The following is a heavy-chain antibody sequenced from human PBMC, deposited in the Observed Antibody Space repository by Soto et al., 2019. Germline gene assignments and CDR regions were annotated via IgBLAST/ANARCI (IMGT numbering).Heavy chain of an antibody. CDR2: ISSSSSYI. J-gene: IGHJ5*02. V-gene: IGHV3-21*01. CDR3: ARFSDDYGEYQLDP. CDR1: GFTISSYS. Sequence: GGSLRLSCAASGFTISSYSMNWVRQAPGKGLEWVSSISSSSSYIYYADSVKGRFTISRDNAKNSLYLQMNSLRAEDTAVYYCARFSDDYGEYQLDPWGQGTLVTVS. D-gene: IGHD4-17*01.